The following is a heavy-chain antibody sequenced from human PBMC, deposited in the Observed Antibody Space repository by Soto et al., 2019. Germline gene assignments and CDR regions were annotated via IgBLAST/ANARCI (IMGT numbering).Heavy chain of an antibody. J-gene: IGHJ4*02. D-gene: IGHD2-15*01. CDR3: AHRPSYCSGGSCYSGFDY. CDR2: IYWDDDK. V-gene: IGHV2-5*02. Sequence: SGPALGNPTQTLTMTCTFSSFSLSTSGGGGGWIRQPPGKALEWLALIYWDDDKRYSPSLKSRLTITKDTSKNQVVLTMTNMDPVDTATYYCAHRPSYCSGGSCYSGFDYWGQGTLVTVSS. CDR1: SFSLSTSGGG.